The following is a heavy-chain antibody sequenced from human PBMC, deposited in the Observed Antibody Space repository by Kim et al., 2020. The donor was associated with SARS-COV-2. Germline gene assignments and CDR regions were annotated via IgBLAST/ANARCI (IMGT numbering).Heavy chain of an antibody. CDR1: GYTVTYSY. V-gene: IGHV3-66*01. D-gene: IGHD3-22*01. CDR3: ATVVFYYDAGYFKN. CDR2: IYSGGNT. Sequence: GGSLRLSCAASGYTVTYSYMGWVRQAPGKGLEWVSFIYSGGNTIYADPVMGRLIISRDHSKNTLYLQMNSLRAEDTAVYYCATVVFYYDAGYFKNWGQGTLVIVSS. J-gene: IGHJ1*01.